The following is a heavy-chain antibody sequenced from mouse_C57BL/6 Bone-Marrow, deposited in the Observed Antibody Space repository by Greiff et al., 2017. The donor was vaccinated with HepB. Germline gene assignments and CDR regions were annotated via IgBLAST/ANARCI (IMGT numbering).Heavy chain of an antibody. CDR1: GYSITSGYY. CDR3: ARGMYYGSRDY. D-gene: IGHD1-1*01. V-gene: IGHV3-6*01. J-gene: IGHJ2*01. Sequence: EVKLQESGPGLVKPSQSLSLTCSVTGYSITSGYYWNWIRQFPGNKLEWMGNISYDGSNNYNPSLKNRISITRDTSKNQFFLKLNSVTTEDTATYYCARGMYYGSRDYWGQGTTLTVSS. CDR2: ISYDGSN.